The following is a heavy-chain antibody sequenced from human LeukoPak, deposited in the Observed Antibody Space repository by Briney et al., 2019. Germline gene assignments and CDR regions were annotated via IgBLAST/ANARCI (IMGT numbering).Heavy chain of an antibody. J-gene: IGHJ4*02. CDR1: GFTFSSYA. V-gene: IGHV3-23*01. D-gene: IGHD3-10*01. CDR2: ISGSGGST. Sequence: GGSLRLSCAASGFTFSSYATSWVRQAPGKGLEWVSAISGSGGSTYYADSVKGRFTISRDNSKNTLYLQMNSLRAEDTAVYYCAKESLLWFGELSSGFDYWGQGTLVTVSS. CDR3: AKESLLWFGELSSGFDY.